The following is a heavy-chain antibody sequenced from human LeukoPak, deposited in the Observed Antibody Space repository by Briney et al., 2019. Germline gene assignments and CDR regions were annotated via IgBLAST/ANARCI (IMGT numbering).Heavy chain of an antibody. Sequence: GRSLRLSCAASGFTFSSYGMHWVRQAPGKGLEWVAVISYDGSNKYYADSVKGRFTISRDNSKNTLYLQMNSLRAEDTAVYYCARGGSSWYWGQGTLVTVSS. CDR3: ARGGSSWY. CDR2: ISYDGSNK. V-gene: IGHV3-30*19. CDR1: GFTFSSYG. D-gene: IGHD6-13*01. J-gene: IGHJ4*02.